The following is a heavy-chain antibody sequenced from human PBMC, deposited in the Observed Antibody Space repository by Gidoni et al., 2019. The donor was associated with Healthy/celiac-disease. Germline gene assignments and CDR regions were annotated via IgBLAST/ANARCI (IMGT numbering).Heavy chain of an antibody. J-gene: IGHJ4*02. CDR3: ARLETPYDSSGYYYVSGQWVDY. Sequence: EVQLVQSGAEVKKPGESLRISCKGSGYNFTSYWISWVRQMPGKGLEWMGRIDPSDSYTNYSPSFQGHVTISADKSISTAYLQWSSLKASDTAMYYCARLETPYDSSGYYYVSGQWVDYWGQGTLVTVSS. CDR1: GYNFTSYW. CDR2: IDPSDSYT. V-gene: IGHV5-10-1*03. D-gene: IGHD3-22*01.